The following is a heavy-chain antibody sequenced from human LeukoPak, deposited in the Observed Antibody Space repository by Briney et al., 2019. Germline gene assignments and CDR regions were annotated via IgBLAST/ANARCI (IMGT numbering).Heavy chain of an antibody. CDR3: AKGAYCSGGNCYLGDLDY. CDR2: ISSNGGST. D-gene: IGHD2-15*01. V-gene: IGHV3-64*01. Sequence: PGGSLRLSCAASGFTFSSYAMHWVRQAPGKGLEYVSAISSNGGSTYYANSVKGRFTISRDNSKNTLYLQMNSLRVEDTAVYYCAKGAYCSGGNCYLGDLDYWGQGTLVTVSS. J-gene: IGHJ4*02. CDR1: GFTFSSYA.